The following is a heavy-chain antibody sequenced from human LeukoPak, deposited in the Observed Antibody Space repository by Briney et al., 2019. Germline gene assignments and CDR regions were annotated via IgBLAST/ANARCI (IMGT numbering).Heavy chain of an antibody. CDR1: GFTFSSFE. CDR3: ARADY. J-gene: IGHJ4*02. CDR2: ISSSGTTI. V-gene: IGHV3-48*03. Sequence: GGSLRLSCAASGFTFSSFEMNWVRQAPGKGLEWVSYISSSGTTIYYADSVKSRFTTSRDNAKNSLYLQMNSLRPEDTAVYYCARADYWGQGALVTVSS.